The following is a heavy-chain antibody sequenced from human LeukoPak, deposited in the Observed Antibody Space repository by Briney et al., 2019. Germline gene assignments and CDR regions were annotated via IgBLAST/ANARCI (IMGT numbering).Heavy chain of an antibody. J-gene: IGHJ4*02. CDR3: ARDGGTTVTAFFDY. CDR2: ISSSSSYI. D-gene: IGHD4-17*01. V-gene: IGHV3-21*01. Sequence: GGSLRLSCAASGFTFSSYSMNWVRQAPGKRLEWVSSISSSSSYIYYADSVKGRFTISRDNAKNSLYLQMNSLRAEDTAVYYCARDGGTTVTAFFDYWGQGTLVTVSS. CDR1: GFTFSSYS.